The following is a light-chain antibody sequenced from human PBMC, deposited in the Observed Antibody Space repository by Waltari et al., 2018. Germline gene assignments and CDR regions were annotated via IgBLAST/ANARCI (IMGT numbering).Light chain of an antibody. CDR1: NTDVGGYNF. CDR3: SSYTSSTTLV. Sequence: QSALTQPASVSGSPGQSITISCTGTNTDVGGYNFVSWYQQHPGKAPQLMIYDVSNRPSGVSNRFSGSKSGNTASLTISGLQAEDEADYYCSSYTSSTTLVFGGGTK. J-gene: IGLJ3*02. V-gene: IGLV2-14*03. CDR2: DVS.